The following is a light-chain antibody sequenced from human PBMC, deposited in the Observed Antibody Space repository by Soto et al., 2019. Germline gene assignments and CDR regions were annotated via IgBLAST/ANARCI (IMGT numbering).Light chain of an antibody. Sequence: QSALTQPASVSGSPGQSIAISCTGTSSDVGYYNLVSWYQQHPGKAPQLIISEVNKRPSGVSYRFSGAKSGNTASLTISGLQADDEADYYCCSYAGSRTYYVFGTGTKVTVL. CDR1: SSDVGYYNL. J-gene: IGLJ1*01. CDR2: EVN. CDR3: CSYAGSRTYYV. V-gene: IGLV2-23*02.